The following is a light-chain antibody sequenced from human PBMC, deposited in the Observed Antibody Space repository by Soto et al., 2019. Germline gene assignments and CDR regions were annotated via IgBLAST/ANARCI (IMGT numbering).Light chain of an antibody. CDR1: SGSIASNY. J-gene: IGLJ7*01. CDR2: EDN. Sequence: NFMLTQPHSVSESPGKTVTISCTRSSGSIASNYVQWYQQRPGSAPTTVIYEDNQRPSGVPDRFSGSIDSSSNSASLTTSGLKTEDEDDFDCQYYDSSNHAVFGGGTQLTVL. CDR3: QYYDSSNHAV. V-gene: IGLV6-57*04.